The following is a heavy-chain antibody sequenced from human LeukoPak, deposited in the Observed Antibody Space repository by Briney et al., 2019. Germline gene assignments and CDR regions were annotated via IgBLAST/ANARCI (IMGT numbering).Heavy chain of an antibody. CDR2: IYYSGST. Sequence: SETLSLACTVSGGSISSYYWSWIRQPPGKGLEWIGNIYYSGSTYYNPSLKSRVTISVDMSKNQFSLKLSSLTAADTAVYYCARDIAIAVALDVWGQGTTVTVSS. CDR1: GGSISSYY. J-gene: IGHJ6*02. CDR3: ARDIAIAVALDV. V-gene: IGHV4-59*12. D-gene: IGHD6-19*01.